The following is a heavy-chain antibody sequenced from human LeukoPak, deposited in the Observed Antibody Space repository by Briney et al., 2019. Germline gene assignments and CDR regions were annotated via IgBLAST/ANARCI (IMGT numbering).Heavy chain of an antibody. D-gene: IGHD3-9*01. V-gene: IGHV1-46*01. CDR1: GYTFTIYY. CDR3: ARQLPDTLLDP. CDR2: INPSGGST. Sequence: ASVRVSFKASGYTFTIYYMHWGRQAPGEGGERRGLINPSGGSTSYTQKFQGRVTITRDTSTSTVYMELSSLSSEDTAVYYCARQLPDTLLDPWGQGTLVTVSS. J-gene: IGHJ5*02.